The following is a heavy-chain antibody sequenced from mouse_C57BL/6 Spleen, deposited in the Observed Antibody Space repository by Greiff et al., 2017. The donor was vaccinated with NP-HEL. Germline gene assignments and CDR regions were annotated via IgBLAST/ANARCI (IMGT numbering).Heavy chain of an antibody. D-gene: IGHD2-1*01. CDR1: GYTFTSYW. J-gene: IGHJ2*01. V-gene: IGHV1-50*01. Sequence: QVQLQQPGAELVKPGASVKLSCKASGYTFTSYWMQWVKQRPGQGLEWIGEIDPSDSYTNYNQKFKGKATLTVDTSSSTAYMQLSSLTSEDSAVYYCARNPIYYGLDYWGQGTTLTVSS. CDR2: IDPSDSYT. CDR3: ARNPIYYGLDY.